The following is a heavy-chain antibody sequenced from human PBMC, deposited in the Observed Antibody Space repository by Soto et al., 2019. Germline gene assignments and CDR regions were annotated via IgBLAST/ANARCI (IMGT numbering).Heavy chain of an antibody. D-gene: IGHD3-16*01. V-gene: IGHV3-11*01. CDR1: GIVFSDY. CDR2: ISGSGRTI. J-gene: IGHJ5*02. CDR3: ARLPFPWGWFDP. Sequence: QVQLVESGGGLVKPGGSLRLSCAASGIVFSDYMSWVRQAPGKGLEWLSYISGSGRTIYSADSVKGRFTISRDNATYSLYLQMNNVRTEDTAVYYCARLPFPWGWFDPCGQGTLVTVSS.